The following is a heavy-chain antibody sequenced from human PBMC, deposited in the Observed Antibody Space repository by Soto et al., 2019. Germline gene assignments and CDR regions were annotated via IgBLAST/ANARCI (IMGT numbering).Heavy chain of an antibody. V-gene: IGHV3-11*01. J-gene: IGHJ3*01. CDR3: ARALSGNYSAFDL. Sequence: GGSLRLSCAASGFTFSDHYMSWIRQAPGKGLEWISYMTPSGSSSSYADSVKGRFTISRDNAKNSLYLQMNSLRGDDTAVYYCARALSGNYSAFDLSGQGTMVTVSS. D-gene: IGHD1-26*01. CDR2: MTPSGSSS. CDR1: GFTFSDHY.